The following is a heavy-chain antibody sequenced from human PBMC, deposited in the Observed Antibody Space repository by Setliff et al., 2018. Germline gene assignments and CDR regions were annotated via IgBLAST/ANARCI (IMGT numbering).Heavy chain of an antibody. J-gene: IGHJ4*02. Sequence: ASVKVSCKVSGYRLIEVSMHWVRQAPGKGLEWMGGFDPEDSETIYAQKFQGRVTMTEDTSTDTAYMELSSLRSEDTAVYYCYITYSYGLCYFDYWGQGTLVTVSS. CDR2: FDPEDSET. CDR3: YITYSYGLCYFDY. V-gene: IGHV1-24*01. CDR1: GYRLIEVS. D-gene: IGHD5-18*01.